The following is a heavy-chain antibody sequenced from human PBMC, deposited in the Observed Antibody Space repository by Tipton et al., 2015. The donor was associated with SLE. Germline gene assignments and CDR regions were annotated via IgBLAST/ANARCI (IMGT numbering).Heavy chain of an antibody. Sequence: TLSLICTVSGGSISSGSYYWSWIRQPAGKGLEWIGHIYTSGSTNHNPSLKSRVTISVDTSKNQFSLKLTSVTAADTAVYYCARKISVPAWGDYFDYWGLGTRVIVSS. V-gene: IGHV4-61*09. CDR1: GGSISSGSYY. CDR2: IYTSGST. CDR3: ARKISVPAWGDYFDY. J-gene: IGHJ4*02. D-gene: IGHD3-16*01.